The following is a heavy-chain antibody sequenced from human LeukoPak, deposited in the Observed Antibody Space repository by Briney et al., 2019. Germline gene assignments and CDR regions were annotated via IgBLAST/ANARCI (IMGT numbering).Heavy chain of an antibody. V-gene: IGHV3-23*01. CDR2: ISDSGDTT. Sequence: GGSLRLSCAASGFIFKNFAMSWVRQAPGKGLEFVSSISDSGDTTHYADSVRGRFTISRDNFRNTIYMEMNGLKVEDTATYYCTKDDVAMVRGVIINWGQGTLVTVSS. CDR3: TKDDVAMVRGVIIN. CDR1: GFIFKNFA. J-gene: IGHJ4*02. D-gene: IGHD3-10*01.